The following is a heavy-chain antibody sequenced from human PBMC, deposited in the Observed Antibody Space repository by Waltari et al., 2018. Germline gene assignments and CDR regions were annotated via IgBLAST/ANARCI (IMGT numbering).Heavy chain of an antibody. V-gene: IGHV4-59*01. CDR3: GRSYDFWSGYPLDY. CDR1: GYSITNNY. Sequence: QVQLQESGPGLEKPSETRSLTCAVPGYSITNNYWNWTRQPPGKELEWIGYIAYNGRTNYNPSLKSRVTISVDTSKTQFSLKLTSVTAADTAVYYCGRSYDFWSGYPLDYWGPGSLVTVSS. J-gene: IGHJ4*02. CDR2: IAYNGRT. D-gene: IGHD3-3*01.